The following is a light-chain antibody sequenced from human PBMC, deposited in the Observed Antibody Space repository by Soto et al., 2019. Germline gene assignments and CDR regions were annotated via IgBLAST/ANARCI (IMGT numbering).Light chain of an antibody. CDR3: QQLHSYTAGYT. Sequence: DIQLTQSPSFLSASVGDRVTITCRASQGISSYLAWYQQKPGKAPKLLIYAASTLQSGVPSRFSGSGSGRDFALTLRNLQPENFATYYCQQLHSYTAGYTFSQGTQMQIK. V-gene: IGKV1-9*01. CDR2: AAS. CDR1: QGISSY. J-gene: IGKJ2*01.